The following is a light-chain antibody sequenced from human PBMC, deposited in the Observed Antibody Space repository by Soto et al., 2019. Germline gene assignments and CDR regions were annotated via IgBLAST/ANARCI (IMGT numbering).Light chain of an antibody. CDR1: QSLTSW. J-gene: IGKJ5*01. V-gene: IGKV1-5*01. CDR3: QESYGTPIT. Sequence: DIQMTQSPSTLSASVGDRVTITCRASQSLTSWLAWYQQKPGKAPQLLIYDASSLESGVPSRFSGSESGTEFTLTITSLQPDDSATYYCQESYGTPITFGQGTRLEIK. CDR2: DAS.